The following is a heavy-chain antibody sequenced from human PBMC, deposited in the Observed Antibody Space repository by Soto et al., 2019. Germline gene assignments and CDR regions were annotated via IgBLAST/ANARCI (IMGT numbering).Heavy chain of an antibody. Sequence: GGSLRLSCAASGFTFSNAWMSWVRQAPGKGLEWVGRIKSKTDGGTTDYAAPVKGRFTISIDDSKNTLYLQMNSLKTEDTAVYYCTTGDTVGESGIFGVVIGGYYYMDVWGKGTTVTVSS. CDR1: GFTFSNAW. V-gene: IGHV3-15*01. CDR2: IKSKTDGGTT. CDR3: TTGDTVGESGIFGVVIGGYYYMDV. J-gene: IGHJ6*03. D-gene: IGHD3-3*01.